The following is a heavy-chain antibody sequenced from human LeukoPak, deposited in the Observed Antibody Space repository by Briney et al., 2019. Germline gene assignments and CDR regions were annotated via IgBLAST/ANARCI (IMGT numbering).Heavy chain of an antibody. CDR3: ASGSVPTIGAFDI. J-gene: IGHJ3*02. D-gene: IGHD5-24*01. CDR2: IYSGGST. V-gene: IGHV3-53*01. Sequence: SGGSLRLSCAASGFTVSSNYMSWVRQAPGKGLEWVSVIYSGGSTYYADSVKGRFTISRDNSKNTLYLQMNSLRAEDTAVYYCASGSVPTIGAFDIWGQGTMVTVSS. CDR1: GFTVSSNY.